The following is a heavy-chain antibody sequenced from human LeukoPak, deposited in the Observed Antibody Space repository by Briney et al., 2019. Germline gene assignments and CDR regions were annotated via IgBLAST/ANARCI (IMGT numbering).Heavy chain of an antibody. D-gene: IGHD3-9*01. V-gene: IGHV3-15*01. J-gene: IGHJ4*02. CDR2: IKSKTDGGTT. CDR1: GFTFSSYW. Sequence: GGSVRLSCAASGFTFSSYWMSWVRQARGKGLVWVGRIKSKTDGGTTDYAAPVNGRFTISRDDSKNTLYLQMNSLKTEDTAVYYCTTDLSYYDILTGYYSTDYWGQGTLVTVSS. CDR3: TTDLSYYDILTGYYSTDY.